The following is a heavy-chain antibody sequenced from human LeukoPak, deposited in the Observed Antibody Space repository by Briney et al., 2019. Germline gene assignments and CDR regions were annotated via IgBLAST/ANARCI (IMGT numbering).Heavy chain of an antibody. Sequence: GGSLRLSCGASGFPFQHAWMSWVRQAPGKGLDWVGRIKSKADGGATDYAAAVQDKFTISRDDSESMLYLEMSSLTTDDTGVYFCATDALFSAYWGQGTLVTVSS. D-gene: IGHD2/OR15-2a*01. V-gene: IGHV3-15*01. J-gene: IGHJ4*02. CDR2: IKSKADGGAT. CDR1: GFPFQHAW. CDR3: ATDALFSAY.